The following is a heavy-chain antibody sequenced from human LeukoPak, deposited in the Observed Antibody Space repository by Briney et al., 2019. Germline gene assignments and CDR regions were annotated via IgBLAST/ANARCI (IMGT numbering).Heavy chain of an antibody. V-gene: IGHV1-18*01. J-gene: IGHJ4*02. CDR2: ISAYNGNT. Sequence: ASVKVSGKASGYTFTSYGISWVRQAPGQGLEWMGWISAYNGNTNYAQKLQGRVTMTTDTSTSTAYMELRSLRSDDTAVYYCARDPSLHSGSYYSDCWGQGTLVTVSS. D-gene: IGHD1-26*01. CDR3: ARDPSLHSGSYYSDC. CDR1: GYTFTSYG.